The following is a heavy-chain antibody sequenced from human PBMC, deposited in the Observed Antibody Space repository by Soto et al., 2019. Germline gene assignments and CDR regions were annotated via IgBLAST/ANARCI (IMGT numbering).Heavy chain of an antibody. Sequence: EVQLLESGGSLVQPGGSLRLSCAASGFIFSGYGMTWVRQPPGQGLEWVSIINAGGSTTRYADSVKGRFTNPRDDSKNTLYLQMNSLRGDDTAVYYCAKAAVWGGGRYYYYYMGVWGKGTTVTVSS. J-gene: IGHJ6*03. CDR2: INAGGSTT. CDR1: GFIFSGYG. V-gene: IGHV3-23*03. D-gene: IGHD2-15*01. CDR3: AKAAVWGGGRYYYYYMGV.